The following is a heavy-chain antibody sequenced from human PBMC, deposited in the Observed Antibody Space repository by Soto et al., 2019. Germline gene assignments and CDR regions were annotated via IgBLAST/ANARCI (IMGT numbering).Heavy chain of an antibody. Sequence: PGGSLRLSCAASGFTFSSYWMSWVRQAPGKGLEWVANIKQDGSEKYYVDSVKGRFTISRDNAKNSLYLQMNSLRAEDTAVYYCARAYYDFCSGYLGAFDIWGQGTMVTVSS. J-gene: IGHJ3*02. CDR2: IKQDGSEK. D-gene: IGHD3-3*01. V-gene: IGHV3-7*01. CDR3: ARAYYDFCSGYLGAFDI. CDR1: GFTFSSYW.